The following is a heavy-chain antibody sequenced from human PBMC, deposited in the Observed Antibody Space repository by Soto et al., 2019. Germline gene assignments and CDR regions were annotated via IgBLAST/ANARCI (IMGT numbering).Heavy chain of an antibody. J-gene: IGHJ3*02. CDR1: GGTCSSYA. Sequence: SVKVSCKAAGGTCSSYAISGVRQAPGQGLEWMGGIIPIFGTANYAQKFQGRVTITADESTSTAYMELSSLRSEDTAVYYCARDRSLAARDAFDIWGQGTMVTVSS. V-gene: IGHV1-69*13. CDR2: IIPIFGTA. D-gene: IGHD6-6*01. CDR3: ARDRSLAARDAFDI.